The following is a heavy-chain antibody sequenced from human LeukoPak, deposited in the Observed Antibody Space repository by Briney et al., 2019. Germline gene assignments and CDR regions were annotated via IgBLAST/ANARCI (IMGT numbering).Heavy chain of an antibody. J-gene: IGHJ4*02. D-gene: IGHD3-22*01. CDR1: GFTVSSNY. Sequence: GGSLRLSFAASGFTVSSNYMSWVRQAPGKGLEWVSVIYSGGSTYYADSVKGRFTISRDNAKTPLYLQMNSLRAEDTAVYYCARSSGYPYFDYWGQGTLVTVSS. CDR2: IYSGGST. CDR3: ARSSGYPYFDY. V-gene: IGHV3-66*01.